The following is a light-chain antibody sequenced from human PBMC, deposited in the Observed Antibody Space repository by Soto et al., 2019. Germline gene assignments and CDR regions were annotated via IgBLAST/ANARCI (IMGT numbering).Light chain of an antibody. CDR1: QGIRND. J-gene: IGKJ1*01. Sequence: DIQMTQSQSSLSASVGDRVTITCRASQGIRNDLGWTQQKPGKAPKRLIYAASSLQSAVPSRVSGSGSGTEFAHTISSLQPEDYKTYYCLQHKSYPWTFGQGTKVDIK. CDR3: LQHKSYPWT. CDR2: AAS. V-gene: IGKV1-17*01.